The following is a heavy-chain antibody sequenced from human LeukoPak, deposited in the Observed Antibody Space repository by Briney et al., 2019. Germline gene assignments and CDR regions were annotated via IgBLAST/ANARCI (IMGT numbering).Heavy chain of an antibody. Sequence: GGSLRLSCAASGFTFSSYEMNWVRQAPGKGLEWVSYISSSGSTIYYADSVKGRFTISRDNSKNTLYLQMNSLRPEDTSVYFCARSPTSWYFDYWGQGTLVTVSS. V-gene: IGHV3-48*03. D-gene: IGHD2-2*01. J-gene: IGHJ4*02. CDR1: GFTFSSYE. CDR2: ISSSGSTI. CDR3: ARSPTSWYFDY.